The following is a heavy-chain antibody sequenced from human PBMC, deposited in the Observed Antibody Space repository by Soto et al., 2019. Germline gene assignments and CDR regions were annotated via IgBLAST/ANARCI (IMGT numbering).Heavy chain of an antibody. CDR2: ISYDGSNK. V-gene: IGHV3-30*18. D-gene: IGHD6-19*01. J-gene: IGHJ4*02. CDR1: GFTFSSYG. Sequence: GGSLRLSCAASGFTFSSYGMHWVRQAPGKGLEWVAVISYDGSNKYYADSVKGRFTISRDNSKNTLYLQMNSLRAEDTAVYYCANLPNEYSSGWSDPYYFDYWGQGTLVTVSS. CDR3: ANLPNEYSSGWSDPYYFDY.